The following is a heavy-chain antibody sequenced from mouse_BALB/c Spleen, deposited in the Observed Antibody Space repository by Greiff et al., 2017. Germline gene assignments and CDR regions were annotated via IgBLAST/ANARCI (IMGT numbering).Heavy chain of an antibody. V-gene: IGHV1-15*01. D-gene: IGHD2-1*01. CDR1: GYTFTDYE. Sequence: VQVVESGAELVRPGASVTLSCKASGYTFTDYEMHWVKQTPVHGLEWIGAIDPETGGTAYNQKFKGKATLTADKSSSTAYMELRSLTSEDSAVYYCTRCHGNSYAMDYWGQGTSVTVSS. CDR2: IDPETGGT. CDR3: TRCHGNSYAMDY. J-gene: IGHJ4*01.